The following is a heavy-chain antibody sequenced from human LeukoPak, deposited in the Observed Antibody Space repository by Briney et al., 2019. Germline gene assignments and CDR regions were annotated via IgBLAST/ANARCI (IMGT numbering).Heavy chain of an antibody. V-gene: IGHV3-23*01. D-gene: IGHD3-22*01. CDR1: GFTLSTYA. CDR3: ARDAQYYYDSSGYYYYYYYYMDV. CDR2: TSSSDAGT. Sequence: GGSLRLSCAASGFTLSTYAMSWVRQTPGKGLEWVAATSSSDAGTYHADSVRGRFTISRDNAKNSLYLQMNSLRAEDTAVYYCARDAQYYYDSSGYYYYYYYYMDVWGKGTTVTVSS. J-gene: IGHJ6*03.